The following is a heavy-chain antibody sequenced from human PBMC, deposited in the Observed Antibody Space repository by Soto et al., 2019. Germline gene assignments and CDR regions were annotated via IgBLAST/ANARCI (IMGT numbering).Heavy chain of an antibody. V-gene: IGHV4-4*07. CDR2: IYTSGST. D-gene: IGHD3-3*01. CDR1: GGSISSYY. Sequence: LSLTCTVSGGSISSYYCSWIRQPAGKGLEWIGRIYTSGSTNYNPSLKSRVPMSVDTSKNQFSLKLSSVTAADTAVYYCARDYDFWSGYASDYYYGMDVWGQGTTVTVSS. J-gene: IGHJ6*02. CDR3: ARDYDFWSGYASDYYYGMDV.